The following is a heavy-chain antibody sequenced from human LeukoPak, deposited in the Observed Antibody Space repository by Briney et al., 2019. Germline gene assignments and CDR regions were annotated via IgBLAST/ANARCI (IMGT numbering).Heavy chain of an antibody. D-gene: IGHD1-26*01. Sequence: GRSLRLSCTASGFTFGDYIMSWVRQAPGKGLEWVGFIRGKAYGGTTEYAASVKGRFTISRDDSKSIAYLQVNSLKTEDTAVYYCTRDGSGMHYGMDVWGQGTTVTVPS. CDR3: TRDGSGMHYGMDV. J-gene: IGHJ6*02. CDR1: GFTFGDYI. CDR2: IRGKAYGGTT. V-gene: IGHV3-49*04.